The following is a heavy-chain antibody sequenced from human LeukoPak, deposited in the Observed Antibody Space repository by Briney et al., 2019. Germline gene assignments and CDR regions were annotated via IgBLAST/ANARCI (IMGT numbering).Heavy chain of an antibody. CDR1: GGSFSGYY. V-gene: IGHV4-34*01. Sequence: SETLSLTCAVYGGSFSGYYWSWIRQPPGKGLEWIGEINHSGGTNYNPSLKSRVTISVDTSKNQFSLKLSSVTAADTAVYYCARDPTPYYYDSSGYYLDWGQGTLVTVSS. J-gene: IGHJ4*02. D-gene: IGHD3-22*01. CDR3: ARDPTPYYYDSSGYYLD. CDR2: INHSGGT.